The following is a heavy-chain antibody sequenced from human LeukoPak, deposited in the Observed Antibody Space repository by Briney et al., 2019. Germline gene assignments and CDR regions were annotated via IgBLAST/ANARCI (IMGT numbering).Heavy chain of an antibody. D-gene: IGHD3-9*01. J-gene: IGHJ4*02. CDR1: GFTVSSNY. V-gene: IGHV3-53*04. CDR2: IYSGGST. CDR3: ASGGPRGYFAWSLDY. Sequence: GGSLRLSCAASGFTVSSNYMSWGRQAPGQGLEWVSVIYSGGSTYYADSLKGRFTISRHNSKNTLYLQMNSLRAEDTAVYYCASGGPRGYFAWSLDYWGQGTLVTVSS.